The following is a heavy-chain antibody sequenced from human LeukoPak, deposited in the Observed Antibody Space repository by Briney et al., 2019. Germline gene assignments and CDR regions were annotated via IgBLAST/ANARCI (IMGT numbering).Heavy chain of an antibody. J-gene: IGHJ4*02. D-gene: IGHD3-22*01. CDR2: ISSSSSYI. CDR1: GFTFSSYS. Sequence: PGGSLRLSCAASGFTFSSYSMNWVRQAPGKGLEWVSSISSSSSYIYYADSVKGRFTISRDNAKNSLYLQMNSLRAEDTAVYYCAKDQVWIVVGSFDYWGQGTLVTVSS. V-gene: IGHV3-21*04. CDR3: AKDQVWIVVGSFDY.